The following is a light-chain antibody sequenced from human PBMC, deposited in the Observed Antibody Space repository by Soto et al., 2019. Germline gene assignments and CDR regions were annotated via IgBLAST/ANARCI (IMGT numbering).Light chain of an antibody. CDR2: XXF. J-gene: IGKJ1*01. Sequence: IVMRQSPVTLSVSPGERATVSCRASQSVSSNLAWDQQKPCQXXXXXXXXXFTRATGIPARFSGTGSGTEFTLTISSLQSEDFAVYYCQQYTRAPLTFGQGTKVDIK. CDR1: QSVSSN. CDR3: QQYTRAPLT. V-gene: IGKV3-15*01.